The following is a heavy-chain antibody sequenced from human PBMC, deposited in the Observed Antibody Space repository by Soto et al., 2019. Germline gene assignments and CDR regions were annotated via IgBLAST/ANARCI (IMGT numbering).Heavy chain of an antibody. CDR1: GGTFSSYA. CDR3: ARSLQYCTNGVCPRGTGMDV. CDR2: IIPIFGTA. D-gene: IGHD2-8*01. Sequence: SVKVSCKASGGTFSSYAISWVRQAPGQGLEWMGGIIPIFGTANYAQKFQGRVTITADESTSTAYMELSSLRSEDTAVYFCARSLQYCTNGVCPRGTGMDVWGQGTTVTVSS. V-gene: IGHV1-69*13. J-gene: IGHJ6*02.